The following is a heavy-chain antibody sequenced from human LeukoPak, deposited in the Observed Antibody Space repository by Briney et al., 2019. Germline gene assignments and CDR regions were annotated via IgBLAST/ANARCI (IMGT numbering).Heavy chain of an antibody. D-gene: IGHD3-16*02. CDR3: ATDGGDYVWGSYRSQYYFDY. CDR1: GYTLTELS. Sequence: ASVKVSCKVSGYTLTELSMHWVRQAPGKGLEWMGGFDPEDGETIYAQKFQGRVTMTEDTSTDTAYMELSSLRSEDTAVYYCATDGGDYVWGSYRSQYYFDYWGQGTQVTVSS. J-gene: IGHJ4*02. V-gene: IGHV1-24*01. CDR2: FDPEDGET.